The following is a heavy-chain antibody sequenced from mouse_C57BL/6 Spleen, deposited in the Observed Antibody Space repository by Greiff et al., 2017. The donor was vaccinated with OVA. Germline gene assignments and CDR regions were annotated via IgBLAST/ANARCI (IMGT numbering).Heavy chain of an antibody. CDR1: GFTFSDYG. CDR3: AMGSSYGFAY. D-gene: IGHD1-1*01. CDR2: ISSGSSTI. Sequence: EVQLQESGGGLVKPGGSLKLSCAASGFTFSDYGMHWVRQAPEKGLEWVAYISSGSSTIYYADTVKGRFTITRDNAKNTLFLQMTSLRSEDTAMYYCAMGSSYGFAYWGQGTLVTVSA. J-gene: IGHJ3*01. V-gene: IGHV5-17*01.